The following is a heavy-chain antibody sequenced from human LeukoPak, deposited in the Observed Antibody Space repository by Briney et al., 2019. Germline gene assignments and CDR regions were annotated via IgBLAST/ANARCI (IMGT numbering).Heavy chain of an antibody. Sequence: SETLSLTCTVSGGSISSGSYYWSWIRQPAGKGLEWIGRIYTSGSTNYNPSLKSRVTISVDTSKNQFSLKLSSVTAADTAAYYCARGQVSLYDFWSGYFDYWGQGTLVTVSS. D-gene: IGHD3-3*01. CDR3: ARGQVSLYDFWSGYFDY. CDR1: GGSISSGSYY. CDR2: IYTSGST. J-gene: IGHJ4*02. V-gene: IGHV4-61*02.